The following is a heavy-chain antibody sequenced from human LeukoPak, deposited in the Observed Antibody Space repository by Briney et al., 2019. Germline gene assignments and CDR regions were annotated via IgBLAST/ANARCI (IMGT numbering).Heavy chain of an antibody. CDR1: GFTVSSNY. Sequence: GGSRRLSCAASGFTVSSNYMSWVRQAPGKGLEWVSVIYSGGSTYYADSVKGRFTISRDNSKNTLYLQMSSLRAEDTAVYYCARVPDGDYGYWFDPWGQGTLVTVSS. D-gene: IGHD4-17*01. CDR2: IYSGGST. J-gene: IGHJ5*02. CDR3: ARVPDGDYGYWFDP. V-gene: IGHV3-53*01.